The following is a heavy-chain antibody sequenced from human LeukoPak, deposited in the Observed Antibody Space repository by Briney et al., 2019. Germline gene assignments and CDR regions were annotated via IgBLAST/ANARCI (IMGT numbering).Heavy chain of an antibody. J-gene: IGHJ4*02. D-gene: IGHD3-22*01. CDR2: ISGCSTST. V-gene: IGHV3-23*01. CDR3: EGTYYYDSSDDY. Sequence: GGSLRLSCAASGFTFRSYAMSWVRQAPGKGLEWVLAISGCSTSTYYADSVKGRFTISRDNSKNTLYLQMNSLRAEDTAVYYCEGTYYYDSSDDYWGQGTLVTVSS. CDR1: GFTFRSYA.